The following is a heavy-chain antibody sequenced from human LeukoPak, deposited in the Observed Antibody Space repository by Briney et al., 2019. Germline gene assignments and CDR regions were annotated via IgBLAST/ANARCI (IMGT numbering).Heavy chain of an antibody. CDR2: ISYDGSNK. CDR3: ARELEMATNAFDY. CDR1: GFTFSSYA. D-gene: IGHD5-24*01. Sequence: GGSLRLSCAASGFTFSSYAMHWVRQAPGKGLEWVAVISYDGSNKYYADSVKGRFTISRDNSKNTLYLQMNSLRAEDTAVYYCARELEMATNAFDYWGQGTLVTVSS. J-gene: IGHJ4*02. V-gene: IGHV3-30*04.